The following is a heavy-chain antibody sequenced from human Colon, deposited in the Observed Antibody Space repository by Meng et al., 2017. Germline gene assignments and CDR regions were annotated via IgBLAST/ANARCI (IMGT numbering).Heavy chain of an antibody. Sequence: GGFLRLSCAASGFTFSDHYMDWVRQAPGKGLEWVGRSTNKANSYITEYAASVKGRFTISRDDSKDSLYLQMNSLKTEDTAVYYCARLKGNYGDWGQGTLVTVSS. D-gene: IGHD4-17*01. CDR2: STNKANSYIT. V-gene: IGHV3-72*01. CDR1: GFTFSDHY. J-gene: IGHJ4*02. CDR3: ARLKGNYGD.